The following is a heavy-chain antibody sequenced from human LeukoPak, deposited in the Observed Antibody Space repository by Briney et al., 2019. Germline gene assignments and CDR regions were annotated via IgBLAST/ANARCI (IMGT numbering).Heavy chain of an antibody. CDR3: ASSTPYSSGWDAFDI. CDR1: GYTFTTYH. J-gene: IGHJ3*02. Sequence: ASVKVSCKASGYTFTTYHINWVRQATGQGLEWMGWMNPNSGNTGYAQKFQGRVTITRNTSISTAYMELSSLRSEDTAVYYCASSTPYSSGWDAFDIWGQGTMVTVSS. D-gene: IGHD6-19*01. CDR2: MNPNSGNT. V-gene: IGHV1-8*01.